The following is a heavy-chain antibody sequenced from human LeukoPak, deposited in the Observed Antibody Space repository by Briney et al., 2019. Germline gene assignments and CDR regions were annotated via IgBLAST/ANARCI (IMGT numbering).Heavy chain of an antibody. J-gene: IGHJ4*02. CDR1: GFTFSDYY. CDR2: ISSSSSYT. CDR3: ARTGGDYSTWAFDY. D-gene: IGHD4-17*01. Sequence: RGSLRLSCAASGFTFSDYYMSWLRQAPGKGLEWVSYISSSSSYTNYADSVKGRFTISRDNAKNSLYLQMNSLRAEDTAVYYCARTGGDYSTWAFDYWGQGTLVTVSS. V-gene: IGHV3-11*06.